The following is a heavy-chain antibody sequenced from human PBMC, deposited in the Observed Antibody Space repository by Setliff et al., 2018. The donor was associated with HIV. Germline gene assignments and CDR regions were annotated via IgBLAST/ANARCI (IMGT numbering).Heavy chain of an antibody. CDR3: AREGITGTTLHPY. D-gene: IGHD1-7*01. Sequence: GGSLRLSCAGSGSGGSGFTFSDYYMSWVRQAPGKGLEWLSYISSSGTTTYYADSVKGRFTISRDNAKNSVLLQMNSLRVEDTAVYYCAREGITGTTLHPYWGQGTLVTVSS. CDR1: GFTFSDYY. J-gene: IGHJ4*02. V-gene: IGHV3-11*04. CDR2: ISSSGTTT.